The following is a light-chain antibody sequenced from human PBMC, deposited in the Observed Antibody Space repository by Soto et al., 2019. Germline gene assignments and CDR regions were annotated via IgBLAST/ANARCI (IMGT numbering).Light chain of an antibody. CDR2: AAS. Sequence: AIRMTQSPSSLSASTGDRVTITCRASQGISSYLAWYQQKPGKAPKLLIYAASTLQSGVPSRFSGSGSGTDLTLTISCLQSEDFATYYCQQYYSYPRITFGQGTRLEIK. J-gene: IGKJ5*01. CDR3: QQYYSYPRIT. CDR1: QGISSY. V-gene: IGKV1-8*01.